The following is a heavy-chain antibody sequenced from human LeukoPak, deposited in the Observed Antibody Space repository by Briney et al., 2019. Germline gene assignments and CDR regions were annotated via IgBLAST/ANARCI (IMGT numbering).Heavy chain of an antibody. CDR2: ISTSSTIV. Sequence: PGGSLRLSCAASGFTFSSYEMNWVRQAPGKGLEWVSYISTSSTIVYYAESVKGRFTISRDNAKTSLYLQMNSLRADDTAIYYCARDMGYDNGGYWQKYFDYWGQGILVTVSS. V-gene: IGHV3-48*03. D-gene: IGHD3-22*01. J-gene: IGHJ4*02. CDR3: ARDMGYDNGGYWQKYFDY. CDR1: GFTFSSYE.